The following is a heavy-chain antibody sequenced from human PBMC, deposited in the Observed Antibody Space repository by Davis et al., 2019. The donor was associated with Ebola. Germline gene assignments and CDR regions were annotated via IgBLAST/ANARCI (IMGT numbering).Heavy chain of an antibody. CDR1: GGSISGYY. D-gene: IGHD6-19*01. Sequence: MPSETLSLTCTVSGGSISGYYWSWIRQPPGKGLEWIGYIYYSGSTNYNPSLKSRVTISVDTSKNQFSLKLSSVTAADTAVYYCARVYSGWYPDYWGQGTLVTVSS. CDR3: ARVYSGWYPDY. V-gene: IGHV4-59*01. CDR2: IYYSGST. J-gene: IGHJ4*02.